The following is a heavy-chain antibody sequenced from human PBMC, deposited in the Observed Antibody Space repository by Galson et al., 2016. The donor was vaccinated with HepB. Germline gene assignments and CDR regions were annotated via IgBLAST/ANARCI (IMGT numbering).Heavy chain of an antibody. CDR1: RGSITDYS. D-gene: IGHD3-16*01. CDR3: ARNRGPYSYYFYMDV. J-gene: IGHJ6*03. CDR2: ISHSGGA. Sequence: SETLSLTCSVSRGSITDYSWSWIRQSPGRGLEWIGSISHSGGANYNPSLESRVTMSLDTSESHFSLSLNSVTAADTAVYYCARNRGPYSYYFYMDVCGRGTTVTVSS. V-gene: IGHV4-59*01.